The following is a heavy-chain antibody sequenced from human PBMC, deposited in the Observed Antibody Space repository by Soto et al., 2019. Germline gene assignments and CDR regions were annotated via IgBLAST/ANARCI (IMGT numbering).Heavy chain of an antibody. V-gene: IGHV3-11*01. CDR1: GFTFGDYA. CDR3: TKDINMGGVDV. Sequence: PGGSLRLSCTASGFTFGDYAMSWFRQAPGKGLEWVSYISSSSSTIYYADSVKGRFTISRDNAKNSLYLQMNSLREDDTALYYCTKDINMGGVDVWGQGTTVTVSS. J-gene: IGHJ6*02. D-gene: IGHD1-20*01. CDR2: ISSSSSTI.